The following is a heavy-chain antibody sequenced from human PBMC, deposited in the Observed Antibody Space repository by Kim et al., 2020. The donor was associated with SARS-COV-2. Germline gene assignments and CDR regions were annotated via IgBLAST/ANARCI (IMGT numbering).Heavy chain of an antibody. Sequence: GGSLRLSCAASGFTFGHYAMTWVRQAPGKGLEWVSTISVAGGVSWYANSVKGRFTASRDNSKNTLYLQMDTLTVEDTAVYFCAKAVVEDGSGYFTDWGQGGLVSVAS. CDR3: AKAVVEDGSGYFTD. CDR1: GFTFGHYA. D-gene: IGHD3-22*01. J-gene: IGHJ4*02. CDR2: ISVAGGVS. V-gene: IGHV3-23*01.